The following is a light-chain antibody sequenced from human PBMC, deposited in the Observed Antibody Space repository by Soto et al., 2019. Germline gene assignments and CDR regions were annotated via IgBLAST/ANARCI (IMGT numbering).Light chain of an antibody. V-gene: IGLV4-69*01. CDR2: LNSDGSH. Sequence: QLVLTQSPSASASLGASVKLTCTLSSGHSSYAIAWHQQQPEKGPRYLMKLNSDGSHSKGDGIPDRFSGSSSGAERYLTISRLRSEDEADYYCQTWGTGTVIFGGGTKLTVL. CDR3: QTWGTGTVI. J-gene: IGLJ2*01. CDR1: SGHSSYA.